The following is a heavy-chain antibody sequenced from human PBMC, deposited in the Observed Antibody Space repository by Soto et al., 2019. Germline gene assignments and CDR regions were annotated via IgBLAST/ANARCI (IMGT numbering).Heavy chain of an antibody. Sequence: PGGSLRLSCASSGFTFSSYAIHWVRQAPGKGLEWVALISYDGSNKYYADSVKGRFTISRDNSKNTLYLQMNSLRAEDTAVYYCARHKRDLRFLEWSYYFDYWGQGTLVTVS. CDR1: GFTFSSYA. J-gene: IGHJ4*02. CDR2: ISYDGSNK. CDR3: ARHKRDLRFLEWSYYFDY. D-gene: IGHD3-3*01. V-gene: IGHV3-30-3*01.